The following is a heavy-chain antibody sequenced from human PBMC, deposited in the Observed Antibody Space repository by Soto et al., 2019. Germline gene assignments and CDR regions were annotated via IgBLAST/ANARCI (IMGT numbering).Heavy chain of an antibody. D-gene: IGHD6-19*01. CDR2: IHHCGST. J-gene: IGHJ4*02. CDR1: DYSISSGYY. Sequence: PSETLSLTFTVSDYSISSGYYWGWIRQPPGKGLEWIGSIHHCGSTSYNPSLTGRVTQSVDTAKNQFPLKLTSVTAADTALYYCARVPKLAVAGTVFDCWGQGTLVTVSS. V-gene: IGHV4-38-2*02. CDR3: ARVPKLAVAGTVFDC.